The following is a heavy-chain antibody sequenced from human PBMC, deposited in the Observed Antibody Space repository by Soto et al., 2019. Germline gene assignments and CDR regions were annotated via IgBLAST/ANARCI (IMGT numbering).Heavy chain of an antibody. CDR3: TTDLFDISG. Sequence: PWGSLRLSCAASGFPFSNAWVSWVRQAPGKGLEWVGRIKRKTDGGTTDYAAPVKGRFTISRDDSKNTLYMQMNSLKTEDAAVYYCTTDLFDISGWGQGNMVTVSS. D-gene: IGHD3-22*01. V-gene: IGHV3-15*01. CDR1: GFPFSNAW. J-gene: IGHJ4*03. CDR2: IKRKTDGGTT.